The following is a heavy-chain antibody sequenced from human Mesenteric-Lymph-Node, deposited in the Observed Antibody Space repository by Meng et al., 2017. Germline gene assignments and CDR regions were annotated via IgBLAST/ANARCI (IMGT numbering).Heavy chain of an antibody. CDR2: INAGNGNT. D-gene: IGHD3-16*01. CDR3: AFGGIDFYYYYGMDV. V-gene: IGHV1-3*01. J-gene: IGHJ6*02. Sequence: ASVKVSCKASGYTFTSYAMHWVRQAPGQRLEWMGWINAGNGNTKYSQKFQGRVTITRDTSASTAYMELRSLRSDDTAVYYCAFGGIDFYYYYGMDVWGQGTTVTVSS. CDR1: GYTFTSYA.